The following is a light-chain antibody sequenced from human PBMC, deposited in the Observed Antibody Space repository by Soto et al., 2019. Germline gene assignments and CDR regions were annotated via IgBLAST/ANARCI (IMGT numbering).Light chain of an antibody. J-gene: IGLJ3*02. CDR2: DVN. CDR1: SSDVGGYDH. CDR3: SSYTSRDTLV. Sequence: HSALTQPASVSGSPGQSITISCTGTSSDVGGYDHVSWYQQHPGKAPKLIIYDVNIRPSGVSNRFSGSKSGNTASLAVSGLQAEDEADYYCSSYTSRDTLVFGGGTKVTVL. V-gene: IGLV2-14*03.